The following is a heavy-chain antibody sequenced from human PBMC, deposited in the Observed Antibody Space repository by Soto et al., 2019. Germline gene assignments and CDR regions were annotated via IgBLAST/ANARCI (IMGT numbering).Heavy chain of an antibody. CDR3: ARDDIAARRGTSYYYGMDV. D-gene: IGHD6-6*01. CDR2: IYYSGST. J-gene: IGHJ6*02. V-gene: IGHV4-61*01. Sequence: QVQLQESGPGLVKPSETLSLTCTVSGGSVSSGSYYWSWIRQPPGKGLEWIGYIYYSGSTNYNPSLKSRVTISVDTSKNQSSLKLSSVTAADTAVYYCARDDIAARRGTSYYYGMDVWGQGTTVTVSS. CDR1: GGSVSSGSYY.